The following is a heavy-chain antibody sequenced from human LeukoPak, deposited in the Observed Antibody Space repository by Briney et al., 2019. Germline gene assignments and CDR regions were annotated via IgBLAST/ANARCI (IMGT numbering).Heavy chain of an antibody. CDR2: INHSGTT. V-gene: IGHV4-34*01. CDR3: ARDELGVSY. D-gene: IGHD1-26*01. CDR1: GGSVSGYY. J-gene: IGHJ4*02. Sequence: SETLSLTCAVYGGSVSGYYWNWVRQPPGKGGEWIGEINHSGTTNDKPSLKSRVTLSVDTSKNQFSLKLTSVTAADTAVYYCARDELGVSYWGQGTLVIVSS.